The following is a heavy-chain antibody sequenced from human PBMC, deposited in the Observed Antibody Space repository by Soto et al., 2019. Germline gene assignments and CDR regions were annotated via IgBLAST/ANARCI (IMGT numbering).Heavy chain of an antibody. CDR3: ARDRAYYESSGLYFDY. CDR1: GDSIRSYY. J-gene: IGHJ4*02. Sequence: PSETLSLTCTVSGDSIRSYYWSWIRQPPGKGLEWIGYIYGSGSTNYNPSLKSRVTISVDTSKSQFSLKLSSVTAADTAVYYCARDRAYYESSGLYFDYWGQGTLVTVSS. CDR2: IYGSGST. D-gene: IGHD3-22*01. V-gene: IGHV4-59*01.